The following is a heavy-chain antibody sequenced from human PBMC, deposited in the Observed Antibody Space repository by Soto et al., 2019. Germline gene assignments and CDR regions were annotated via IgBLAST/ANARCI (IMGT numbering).Heavy chain of an antibody. J-gene: IGHJ4*02. Sequence: PGGSLRLSCAASGFTFSSYGMHWVRQAPGKGLEWVAVIWYDGSNKYYADSVKGRFTISRDNSKNTLYLQMNSLRAEDTAVYYCARDFPLAAAGTGLDYWGQGTLVTVSS. D-gene: IGHD6-13*01. CDR3: ARDFPLAAAGTGLDY. V-gene: IGHV3-33*01. CDR1: GFTFSSYG. CDR2: IWYDGSNK.